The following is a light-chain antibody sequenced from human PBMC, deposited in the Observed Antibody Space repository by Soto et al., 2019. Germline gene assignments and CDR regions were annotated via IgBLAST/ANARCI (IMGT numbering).Light chain of an antibody. Sequence: DVVVTQSPLSLPVTLGRPASISCRSRQSIAYTDGDTYLNWFQQRPGQSPRRLIYGASHRGSGDPDRFSGSGSGTDFTREISWVEAGDVVVSCCMQCSPSPPYTFRQGTKLEIK. V-gene: IGKV2-30*01. CDR1: QSIAYTDGDTY. J-gene: IGKJ2*01. CDR3: MQCSPSPPYT. CDR2: GAS.